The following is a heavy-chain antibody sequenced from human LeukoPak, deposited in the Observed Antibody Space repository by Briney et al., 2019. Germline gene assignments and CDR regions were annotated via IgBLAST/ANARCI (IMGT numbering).Heavy chain of an antibody. V-gene: IGHV3-23*01. CDR1: GFTFSSYA. CDR3: ATMGFDGDFFDY. J-gene: IGHJ4*02. D-gene: IGHD3-9*01. Sequence: GGSLRLSCAASGFTFSSYAMSWVRQAPGKGLEWVSAISGSGGSTYYADSVKGRFTISRDNSKNTLYLQMNSLRAEDTAVYYCATMGFDGDFFDYWGQGTLVTVSS. CDR2: ISGSGGST.